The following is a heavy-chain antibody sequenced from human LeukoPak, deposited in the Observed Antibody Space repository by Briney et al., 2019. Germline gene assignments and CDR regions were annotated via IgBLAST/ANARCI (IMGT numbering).Heavy chain of an antibody. Sequence: PSETLSLTCTVSGGSISSYYWSWIRQPPGEGLEWIGYIYYSGSTNYNPSPKSRVTISVDTSKNQFSLKLSSVTAADTAVYYCARIHDSSGYLHDYWGQGTLVTVSS. CDR2: IYYSGST. D-gene: IGHD3-22*01. CDR3: ARIHDSSGYLHDY. J-gene: IGHJ4*02. V-gene: IGHV4-59*01. CDR1: GGSISSYY.